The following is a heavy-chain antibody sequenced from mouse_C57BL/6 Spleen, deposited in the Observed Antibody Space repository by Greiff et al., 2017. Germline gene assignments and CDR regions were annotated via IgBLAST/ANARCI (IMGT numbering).Heavy chain of an antibody. CDR3: ARWDYGNWYFDV. J-gene: IGHJ1*03. CDR2: IYPGSGNT. D-gene: IGHD2-1*01. Sequence: QVQLQQSGAELVRPGASVKLSCKASGYTFTDYYINWVKQRPGQGLEWIARIYPGSGNTYYNEKLKGKAQLTAEKSSSTASMQLISLTSEDSAVYFCARWDYGNWYFDVWGTGATVTVSS. CDR1: GYTFTDYY. V-gene: IGHV1-76*01.